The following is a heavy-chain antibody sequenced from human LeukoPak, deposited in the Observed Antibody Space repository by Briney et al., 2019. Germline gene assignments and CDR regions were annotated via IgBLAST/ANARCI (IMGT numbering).Heavy chain of an antibody. D-gene: IGHD5-12*01. CDR1: GFTFSSYW. Sequence: GGSLRLSCAASGFTFSSYWMHWVRQAPGKGLVWVSRINSDGSSTSYADSVKGRFTISRDNAKNSLYLQMNSLRAEDTAVYYCARELATIGGGDWFDPWGQGTLVTVSS. CDR2: INSDGSST. V-gene: IGHV3-74*01. CDR3: ARELATIGGGDWFDP. J-gene: IGHJ5*02.